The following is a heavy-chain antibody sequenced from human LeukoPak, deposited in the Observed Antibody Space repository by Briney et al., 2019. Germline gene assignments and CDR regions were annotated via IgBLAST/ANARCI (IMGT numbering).Heavy chain of an antibody. CDR3: ARGSLQSLRGYYYYYMDV. CDR2: IYTSGST. D-gene: IGHD4-11*01. Sequence: SETLSLTCTVSGGSISSYYWSWIRQPAGKGLEWIGRIYTSGSTNYNPSLKSRVTMSVDTSKNQFSLKLSSVTAADTAVYYCARGSLQSLRGYYYYYMDVWGKGTTVTVSS. CDR1: GGSISSYY. J-gene: IGHJ6*03. V-gene: IGHV4-4*07.